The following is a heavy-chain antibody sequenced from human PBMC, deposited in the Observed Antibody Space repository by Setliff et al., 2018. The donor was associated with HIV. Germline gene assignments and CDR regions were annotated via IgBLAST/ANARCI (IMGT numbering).Heavy chain of an antibody. J-gene: IGHJ4*02. CDR1: GFTFSTYS. V-gene: IGHV3-21*01. Sequence: GGSLRLSCSTSGFTFSTYSMYWIRQAPGKGLEWVSSINSANTNMYYTGSVKGRFTISRDNAKNSMYLQMNSLRAEDTAVYYCTRGGFGGIIAQCFWGQGTLVTVSS. CDR2: INSANTNM. CDR3: TRGGFGGIIAQCF. D-gene: IGHD3-16*02.